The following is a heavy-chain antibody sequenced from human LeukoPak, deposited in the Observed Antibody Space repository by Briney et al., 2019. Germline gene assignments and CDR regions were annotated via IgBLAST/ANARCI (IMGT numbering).Heavy chain of an antibody. J-gene: IGHJ6*02. CDR1: GGSFSGYY. CDR2: IYYRGST. CDR3: GGSGTKPYYYYGMDV. V-gene: IGHV4-59*01. Sequence: SETVSLTCNVSGGSFSGYYLSWMRQPPGRELEWIGQIYYRGSTNYNPYLKSRATISVDTSKNQFSLKLTSVTDADTAVYYWGGSGTKPYYYYGMDVWGQGTTVTVSS. D-gene: IGHD1-7*01.